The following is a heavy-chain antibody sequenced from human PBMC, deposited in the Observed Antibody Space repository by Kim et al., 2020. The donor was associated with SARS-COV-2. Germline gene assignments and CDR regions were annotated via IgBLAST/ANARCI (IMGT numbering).Heavy chain of an antibody. Sequence: GGSLRLSCAASGFTFSSYAMSWVRQAPGKGLEWVSAISGSGGSTYYADSVKGRFTISRDNSKNTLYLQMNSLRAEDTAVYYCAKSSDYYGSGSYYNLWGQGTLVTVSS. D-gene: IGHD3-10*01. CDR2: ISGSGGST. V-gene: IGHV3-23*01. CDR3: AKSSDYYGSGSYYNL. J-gene: IGHJ5*02. CDR1: GFTFSSYA.